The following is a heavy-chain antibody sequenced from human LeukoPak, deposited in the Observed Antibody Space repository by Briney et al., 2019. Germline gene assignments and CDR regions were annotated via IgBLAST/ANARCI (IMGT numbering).Heavy chain of an antibody. J-gene: IGHJ3*02. CDR3: ARDRDGGFAFDI. V-gene: IGHV3-64*01. D-gene: IGHD2-15*01. CDR1: GFSFSNYV. Sequence: GGSLRLSCAASGFSFSNYVMHWVRQAPGKGLEYVSAIMPNGETRGYANSMKGRFTISRDNSKNTLYLQMGSLRAENMAIYYCARDRDGGFAFDIWGQGTLVTVSS. CDR2: IMPNGETR.